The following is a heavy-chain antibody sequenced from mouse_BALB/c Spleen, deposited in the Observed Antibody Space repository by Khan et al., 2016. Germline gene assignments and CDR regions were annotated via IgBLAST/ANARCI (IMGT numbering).Heavy chain of an antibody. J-gene: IGHJ1*01. CDR2: IDPTNGNT. CDR3: ASRTLTPQYFDV. V-gene: IGHV14-3*02. Sequence: VQLKQSGAELVKPGASVKLSCTASGFNIKDTYMHWVKQRPEQGLEWIGKIDPTNGNTNYDPKFQGKATITADTSSKTAYLQLSSLASEATAVYYCASRTLTPQYFDVWGAGTTVTVSS. CDR1: GFNIKDTY.